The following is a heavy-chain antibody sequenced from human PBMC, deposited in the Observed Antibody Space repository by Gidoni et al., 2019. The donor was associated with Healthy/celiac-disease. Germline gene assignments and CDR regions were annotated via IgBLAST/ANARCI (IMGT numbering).Heavy chain of an antibody. Sequence: QLQLQESGPGLVKPPETLSLTCTVSGGSISSSSYYWGWIRQPPGKGLEWIGSIYYSGSTYYNPSLKSRVTISVDTSKNQFSLKLSSVTAADTAVYYCARDPVVPAAIFSYYYGMDVWGQGTTVTVSS. D-gene: IGHD2-2*01. CDR3: ARDPVVPAAIFSYYYGMDV. CDR2: IYYSGST. J-gene: IGHJ6*02. CDR1: GGSISSSSYY. V-gene: IGHV4-39*07.